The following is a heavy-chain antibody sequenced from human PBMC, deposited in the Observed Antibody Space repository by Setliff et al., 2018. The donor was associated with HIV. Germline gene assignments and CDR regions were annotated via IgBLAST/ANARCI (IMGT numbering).Heavy chain of an antibody. J-gene: IGHJ4*02. D-gene: IGHD6-19*01. V-gene: IGHV4-39*01. CDR2: IYHSGST. CDR3: ARHRAVAGANYFDF. Sequence: PSETLSLTCTVSGGSISSGAYYWSWIRQHPGKGLEWIGEIYHSGSTYYNVSLKSRVIISVDTSKNQFSLKLNSVTAADTAIYYCARHRAVAGANYFDFWGQGTLVTVSS. CDR1: GGSISSGAYY.